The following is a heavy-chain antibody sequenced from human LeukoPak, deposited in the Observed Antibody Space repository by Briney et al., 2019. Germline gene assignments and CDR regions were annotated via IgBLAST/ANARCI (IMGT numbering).Heavy chain of an antibody. CDR2: IWYDGSNK. Sequence: GGSLRLSCAASGFTFSSYGMHWVRQAPGKGLEWVAVIWYDGSNKYYADSVKGRFTISRDNSKNTLYLQMNSLRAEDTAIYYCGRDFVGESGAGGPWGQGTLITVSS. J-gene: IGHJ5*02. CDR3: GRDFVGESGAGGP. CDR1: GFTFSSYG. D-gene: IGHD3-10*01. V-gene: IGHV3-33*01.